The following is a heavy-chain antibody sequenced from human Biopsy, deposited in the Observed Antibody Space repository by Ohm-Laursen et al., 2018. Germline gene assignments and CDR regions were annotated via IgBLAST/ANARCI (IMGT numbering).Heavy chain of an antibody. J-gene: IGHJ6*02. CDR1: GFSLNTRGMS. V-gene: IGHV2-70*16. D-gene: IGHD2-2*01. CDR3: ARIPILIVPAALVYRHRRHLQGLDV. CDR2: IYRDDAK. Sequence: TQTLTLTCTLSGFSLNTRGMSVTWIRQAPGKALEWLARIYRDDAKFYSESLKTRLAISKDTSENPVVLTLSDVDPVDTATYYCARIPILIVPAALVYRHRRHLQGLDVWGQGTTVIVSS.